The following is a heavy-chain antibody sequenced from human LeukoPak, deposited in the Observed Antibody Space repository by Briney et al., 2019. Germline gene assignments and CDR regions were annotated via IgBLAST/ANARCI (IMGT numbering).Heavy chain of an antibody. CDR2: IIPIFGTE. V-gene: IGHV1-69*06. CDR1: GGTFSSYA. D-gene: IGHD6-19*01. J-gene: IGHJ3*02. Sequence: ASVKVSCKASGGTFSSYAISWVRQAPGQGLEWMGGIIPIFGTESYAQKFQGRVTITADKSTSTAYMELSSLRSEDTAVYYCARDPQYSSGTDAFDIWGQGTMVTVSS. CDR3: ARDPQYSSGTDAFDI.